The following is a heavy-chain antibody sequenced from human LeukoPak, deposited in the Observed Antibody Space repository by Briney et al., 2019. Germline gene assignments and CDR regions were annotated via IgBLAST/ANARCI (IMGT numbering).Heavy chain of an antibody. J-gene: IGHJ1*01. CDR3: GKGRIESPGCAVKILY. D-gene: IGHD6-13*01. CDR2: IGGTGGGT. Sequence: PGGSLRLPCRFSGYTFGSYALSWVRQTPGKGLQWVSAIGGTGGGTIYADSVKGRFTISRDNSKNTVYLQMKSLRVEAAAAYYCGKGRIESPGCAVKILYWGQGTRVIVSS. V-gene: IGHV3-23*01. CDR1: GYTFGSYA.